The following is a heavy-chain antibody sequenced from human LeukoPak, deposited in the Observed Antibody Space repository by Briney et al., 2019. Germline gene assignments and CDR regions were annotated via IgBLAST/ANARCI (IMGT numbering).Heavy chain of an antibody. V-gene: IGHV4-34*01. CDR3: ARHYSNWNYSY. J-gene: IGHJ4*02. D-gene: IGHD1-7*01. Sequence: PSETLSLTCAVYGGSFSGYYWSWIRQPPGKGLEWIGEINHSGSTNYNPSLKSRVTISVDTSKNQFSLRLNSVTAADTAVYYCARHYSNWNYSYWGQGTLVTVSS. CDR1: GGSFSGYY. CDR2: INHSGST.